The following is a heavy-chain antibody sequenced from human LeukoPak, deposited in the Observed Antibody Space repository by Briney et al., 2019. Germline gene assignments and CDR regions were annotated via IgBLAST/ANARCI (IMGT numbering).Heavy chain of an antibody. D-gene: IGHD3-9*01. CDR2: IYTGGST. V-gene: IGHV4-61*02. Sequence: SHTLSLTCTVSGDSTSRGTFYWSWIWQPAGKGLVWIGRIYTGGSTNYSPSLRSRVTISIDPSKNQFSLKLSSVTAADTAVYYCARQVPVYDILTGYYPRLYFDYWGQGTLVTVSS. J-gene: IGHJ4*02. CDR1: GDSTSRGTFY. CDR3: ARQVPVYDILTGYYPRLYFDY.